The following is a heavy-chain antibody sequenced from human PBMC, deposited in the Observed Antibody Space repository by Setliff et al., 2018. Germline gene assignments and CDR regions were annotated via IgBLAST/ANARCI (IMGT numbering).Heavy chain of an antibody. CDR3: ASYGSNY. D-gene: IGHD1-26*01. J-gene: IGHJ4*02. V-gene: IGHV4-61*09. CDR2: IYTSGST. Sequence: PSETLSLTCTVSGGSISSDSDYWSWIRQSAGKGLEWIGHIYTSGSTNYNPSLKSRVTISVDTSKNQFSLKLSSVTAADTAVYYCASYGSNYWGQGTLVTVSS. CDR1: GGSISSDSDY.